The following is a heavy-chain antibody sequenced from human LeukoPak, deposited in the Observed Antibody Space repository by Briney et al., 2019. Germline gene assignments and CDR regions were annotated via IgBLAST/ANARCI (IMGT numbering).Heavy chain of an antibody. CDR2: ISAYNGNT. D-gene: IGHD2-15*01. J-gene: IGHJ4*02. CDR3: ARVDIVVVVAATNDY. V-gene: IGHV1-18*01. Sequence: ASVKVSCKASGGTFSSYAISWVRQAPGQGLEWMGWISAYNGNTNYAQKLQGRVTMTTDTSTSTAYMELRSLRSDDTAVYYCARVDIVVVVAATNDYWGQGTLVTVSS. CDR1: GGTFSSYA.